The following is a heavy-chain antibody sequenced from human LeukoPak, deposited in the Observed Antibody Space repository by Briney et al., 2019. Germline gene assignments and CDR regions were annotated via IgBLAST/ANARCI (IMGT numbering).Heavy chain of an antibody. CDR2: IKEDGTET. Sequence: GGSPRLSCAASGFMFSSNWMSWVRLAPGKGLEWVANIKEDGTETYYVDSVKGRFTISRDNAKNSLYLQMNSLRVEDTAVYYCAKEGRSLQTYWGQGTLVTVSS. D-gene: IGHD5-24*01. CDR1: GFMFSSNW. J-gene: IGHJ4*02. V-gene: IGHV3-7*03. CDR3: AKEGRSLQTY.